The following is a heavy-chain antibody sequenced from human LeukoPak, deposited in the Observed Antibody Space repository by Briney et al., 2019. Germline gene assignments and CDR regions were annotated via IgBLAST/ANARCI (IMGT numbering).Heavy chain of an antibody. CDR3: GRDLIGTAASWDC. J-gene: IGHJ4*02. Sequence: GGSLRLSCVASGFTVNNNYMNWVRQGPGKGLEWVSVISSGGSTYYADSVTGRFTISRDDSKNTLYLQMNSLRVEDTAVYYCGRDLIGTAASWDCWGQGTLVTVSS. CDR2: ISSGGST. CDR1: GFTVNNNY. V-gene: IGHV3-53*01. D-gene: IGHD1/OR15-1a*01.